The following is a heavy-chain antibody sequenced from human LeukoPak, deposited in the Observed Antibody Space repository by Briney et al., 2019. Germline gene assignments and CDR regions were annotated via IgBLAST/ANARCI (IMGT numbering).Heavy chain of an antibody. Sequence: SETLSLTCTVSGYSISSGYYWGWIRQPPGKGLEWIGSIYHSGSTYYNPSLKSRVTISVDTSKNQFSLKLSSVTAADTAVYYCARKALWFGELYWGQGTLVTVSS. D-gene: IGHD3-10*01. CDR2: IYHSGST. CDR3: ARKALWFGELY. J-gene: IGHJ4*02. V-gene: IGHV4-38-2*02. CDR1: GYSISSGYY.